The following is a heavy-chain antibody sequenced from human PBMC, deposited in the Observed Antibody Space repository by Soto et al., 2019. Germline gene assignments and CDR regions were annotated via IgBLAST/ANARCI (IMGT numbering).Heavy chain of an antibody. CDR2: IFHSGSA. CDR1: GASISSSAYY. J-gene: IGHJ6*02. CDR3: ARYTFGHDREYHYAMDV. V-gene: IGHV4-30-4*01. Sequence: SETLSLTCTVSGASISSSAYYWSWVRKPPGKGLEWIGYIFHSGSAYYNPSLKSRVTISVDTSKNQFSLKLTSVTAADTAVFYCARYTFGHDREYHYAMDVWGQGTTVTVSS. D-gene: IGHD3-10*02.